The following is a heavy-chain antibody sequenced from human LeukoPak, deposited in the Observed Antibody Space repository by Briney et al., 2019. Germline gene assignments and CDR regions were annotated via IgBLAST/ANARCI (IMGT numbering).Heavy chain of an antibody. V-gene: IGHV1-2*02. CDR1: GFTFTGYY. J-gene: IGHJ4*02. CDR3: VREGNELLSKNFDY. Sequence: ASVKVSCKASGFTFTGYYIHWVRQAPGQGLEWMGYINPHSGGTSSPQKFQGRLTMTRDTSISAAYMELSSLISDDTVMYYCVREGNELLSKNFDYWGQGTLVTVSS. D-gene: IGHD2-21*02. CDR2: INPHSGGT.